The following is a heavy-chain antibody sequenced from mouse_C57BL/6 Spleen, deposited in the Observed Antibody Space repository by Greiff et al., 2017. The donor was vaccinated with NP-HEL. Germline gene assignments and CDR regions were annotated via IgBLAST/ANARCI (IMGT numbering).Heavy chain of an antibody. D-gene: IGHD2-3*01. CDR2: IYPNNGGT. CDR3: ARDRDGYNVDFDV. Sequence: EVQLQQSGPELVKPGASVKIPCKASGYTFTDYNMDWVKQRPGHSLEWIGDIYPNNGGTIYNQKFKGKATLTAEKSSSTAYMALRSLTSEDTAVYYGARDRDGYNVDFDVWGTGTTFTVSS. J-gene: IGHJ1*03. V-gene: IGHV1-18*01. CDR1: GYTFTDYN.